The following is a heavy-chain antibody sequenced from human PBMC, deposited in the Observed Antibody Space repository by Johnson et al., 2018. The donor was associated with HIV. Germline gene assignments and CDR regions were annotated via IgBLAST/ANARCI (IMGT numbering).Heavy chain of an antibody. J-gene: IGHJ3*02. V-gene: IGHV3-9*01. CDR3: AKDLYDSSGYVAFDI. CDR1: GFTFDDYA. CDR2: ISWNSGSI. Sequence: EVQLVESGGGLVQPGRSLRLSCAASGFTFDDYAMHWVRQAPGKGLEWVSGISWNSGSIGYAGSVKGRCTISRYNAKNSLYLQMNSLQAEDTALYYCAKDLYDSSGYVAFDIWGQGTMVTVSS. D-gene: IGHD3-22*01.